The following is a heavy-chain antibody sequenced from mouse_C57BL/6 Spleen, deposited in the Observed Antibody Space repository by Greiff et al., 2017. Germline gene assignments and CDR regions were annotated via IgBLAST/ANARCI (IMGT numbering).Heavy chain of an antibody. V-gene: IGHV1-72*01. J-gene: IGHJ1*03. CDR3: ARETTVVATDV. CDR1: GYTFTSYW. D-gene: IGHD1-1*01. CDR2: IDPDSGGT. Sequence: QVQLQQPGAELVKPGASVKLSCKASGYTFTSYWMHWVKQRPGRGLEWIGRIDPDSGGTKYHEKFKGKATLTVDKPSSTAYTQLSSLTSEDSAVYYCARETTVVATDVWGRGNTVTVCS.